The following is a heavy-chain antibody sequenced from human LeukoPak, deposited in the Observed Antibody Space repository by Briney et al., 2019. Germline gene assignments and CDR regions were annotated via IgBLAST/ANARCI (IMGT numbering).Heavy chain of an antibody. CDR1: GFTFSSYA. V-gene: IGHV3-23*01. Sequence: GGSLRLSCAASGFTFSSYAMSWVRQAPGKGLEWVSTISGTAGSTHYADSVRGRFTISRDISKSTVYLQMNSLRAEDTAVYYCAKSRYCSGGSCYSAFDPWGQGTLVTVSS. J-gene: IGHJ5*02. CDR3: AKSRYCSGGSCYSAFDP. D-gene: IGHD2-15*01. CDR2: ISGTAGST.